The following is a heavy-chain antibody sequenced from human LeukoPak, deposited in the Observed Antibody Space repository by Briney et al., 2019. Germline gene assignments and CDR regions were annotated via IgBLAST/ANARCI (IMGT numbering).Heavy chain of an antibody. Sequence: SENLSLTCTVSGGSISSYYWSWIRQPAGKGLEWIGRIYTSGSTNYNPSLKSRVTMSVDTSKNQFSLKLSSVTAADTAVYYCARGRSGYYTRRWYFDLWGRGTLVTVSS. CDR3: ARGRSGYYTRRWYFDL. D-gene: IGHD3-3*01. J-gene: IGHJ2*01. CDR2: IYTSGST. CDR1: GGSISSYY. V-gene: IGHV4-4*07.